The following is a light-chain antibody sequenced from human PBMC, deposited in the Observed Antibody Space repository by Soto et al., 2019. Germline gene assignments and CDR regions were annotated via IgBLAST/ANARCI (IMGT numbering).Light chain of an antibody. CDR1: SSDVGGYNY. V-gene: IGLV2-14*03. J-gene: IGLJ3*02. Sequence: QSVLTQAASVSGSPGQSITISCTGTSSDVGGYNYVSWYQHHPGKAPKLIIYDVSNRPSGVSNRFSGSKSGNTASLTISGLQAVDEADYHCSSYTTSGTFGVFGGGTKLTVL. CDR2: DVS. CDR3: SSYTTSGTFGV.